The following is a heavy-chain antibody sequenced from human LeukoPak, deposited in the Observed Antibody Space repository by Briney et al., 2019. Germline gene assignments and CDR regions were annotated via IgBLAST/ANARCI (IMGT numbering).Heavy chain of an antibody. V-gene: IGHV1-69*04. J-gene: IGHJ6*02. D-gene: IGHD1-7*01. CDR1: GGTSSSYT. Sequence: SVKVSCKASGGTSSSYTISWVRQAPGQGLEWMGRVIPILGIANYAQKFQGRVTITADKSTSTAYMELSSLRSEDTAVYYCARDLRLELDYGMDVWGQGTTVTVSS. CDR2: VIPILGIA. CDR3: ARDLRLELDYGMDV.